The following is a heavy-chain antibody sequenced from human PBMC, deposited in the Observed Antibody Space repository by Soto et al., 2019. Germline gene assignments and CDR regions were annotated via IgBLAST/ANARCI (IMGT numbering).Heavy chain of an antibody. J-gene: IGHJ6*02. Sequence: QVQLPESGPGLVKPSQTLSLTCTVSGGSISSGGYYWTWIRQPPGKGLECIGHNYYSAITNHNTYLKSRVTISLDTSKNQFSLKPSSVTAADTAVYYCARGWSIAGLYYGMDVWSQGTTVTVSS. CDR2: NYYSAIT. CDR1: GGSISSGGYY. D-gene: IGHD6-6*01. CDR3: ARGWSIAGLYYGMDV. V-gene: IGHV4-31*03.